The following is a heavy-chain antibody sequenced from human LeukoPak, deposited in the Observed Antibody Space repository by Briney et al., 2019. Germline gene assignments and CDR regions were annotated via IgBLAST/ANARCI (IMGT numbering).Heavy chain of an antibody. Sequence: PGGSLRLSCAASGFTFSTYWMHWVRQAPGQGPVWVSRISPDGSTTTYADSVRGRFSISRDNAKNTLYMQMNSLRVDDTAVYYCVRGSSTRSPLGDYWGQGTLVTVST. J-gene: IGHJ4*02. CDR2: ISPDGSTT. V-gene: IGHV3-74*01. CDR3: VRGSSTRSPLGDY. D-gene: IGHD6-13*01. CDR1: GFTFSTYW.